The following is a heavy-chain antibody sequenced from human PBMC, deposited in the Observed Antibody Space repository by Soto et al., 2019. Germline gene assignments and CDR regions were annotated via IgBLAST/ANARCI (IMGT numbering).Heavy chain of an antibody. D-gene: IGHD3-10*01. CDR2: IYYSGST. V-gene: IGHV4-31*03. CDR1: GGSISSGGYY. J-gene: IGHJ5*02. Sequence: QVQLQESGPGLVKPSQTLSLTCTVSGGSISSGGYYWSWIRQHPGKGLEWIGYIYYSGSTYYNPSLQSRVTISVDTSKDQFSLKLSSVTAADTAVYYCARDGWFGELSNGFDPWGQGTLVTVSS. CDR3: ARDGWFGELSNGFDP.